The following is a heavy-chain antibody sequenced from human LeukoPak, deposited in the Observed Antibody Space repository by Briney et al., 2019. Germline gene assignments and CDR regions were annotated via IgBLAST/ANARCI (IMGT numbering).Heavy chain of an antibody. CDR3: VGGLDFDWFPN. CDR2: INHRGGN. J-gene: IGHJ4*02. Sequence: PSETLSLTCAVSGGSSSAFYWSWIRQAPGKALEWIGEINHRGGNNYNPSLKSRLTMSLDTSKTHFSLNLTSVTAADTAVYYCVGGLDFDWFPNWGQGTLVVVSS. D-gene: IGHD3-9*01. V-gene: IGHV4-34*01. CDR1: GGSSSAFY.